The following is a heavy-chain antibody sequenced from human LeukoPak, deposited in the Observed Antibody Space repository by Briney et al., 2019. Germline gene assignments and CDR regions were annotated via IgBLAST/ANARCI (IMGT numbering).Heavy chain of an antibody. CDR2: IRYDGSNK. J-gene: IGHJ4*02. Sequence: GGSLRLSCAASGFTFSSYSMNWVRQAPGKGLEWVAFIRYDGSNKYYADSVKGRFTISRDNSKNTLYLQMNSLRAEDTAVYYCAKADYYYDSSTAFDYWGQGTLVTVSS. D-gene: IGHD3-22*01. CDR3: AKADYYYDSSTAFDY. CDR1: GFTFSSYS. V-gene: IGHV3-30*02.